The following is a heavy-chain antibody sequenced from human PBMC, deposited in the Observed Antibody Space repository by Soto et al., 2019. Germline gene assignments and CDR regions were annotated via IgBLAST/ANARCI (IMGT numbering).Heavy chain of an antibody. J-gene: IGHJ5*02. V-gene: IGHV4-31*03. CDR2: IDYSGST. Sequence: QVQLQESGPGLVKPSQTLSLTCTVSGGSVSGGGYYWSWIRQHPGKGLEWIGCIDYSGSTYYNPSLWSRVTIAVDTSKNQFSMKLSSVTAADTAVYYGAISSIVGATSWFDAWGQGSLVSVSS. D-gene: IGHD1-26*01. CDR3: AISSIVGATSWFDA. CDR1: GGSVSGGGYY.